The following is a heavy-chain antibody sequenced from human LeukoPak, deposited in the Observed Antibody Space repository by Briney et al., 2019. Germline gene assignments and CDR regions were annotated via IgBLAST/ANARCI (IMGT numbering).Heavy chain of an antibody. CDR2: ISSSGTTI. V-gene: IGHV3-48*03. CDR1: GFTFSSYE. Sequence: GGSLRLSCAASGFTFSSYEMNWVRQAPGRGLEWVSYISSSGTTIYYADSVKGRFTISRDNAKNSLYLQMNSLGAEDTAVYYCARDGIYYYGSGNRLDYWGQGTLVTVSS. CDR3: ARDGIYYYGSGNRLDY. D-gene: IGHD3-10*01. J-gene: IGHJ4*02.